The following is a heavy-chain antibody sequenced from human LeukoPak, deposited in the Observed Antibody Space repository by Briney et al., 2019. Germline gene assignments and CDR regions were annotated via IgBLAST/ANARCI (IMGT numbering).Heavy chain of an antibody. J-gene: IGHJ4*02. CDR2: IYYSGST. D-gene: IGHD6-19*01. CDR1: GGSISSSSYY. V-gene: IGHV4-39*07. Sequence: RPSETLSLTCTVSGGSISSSSYYWGWIRQPPGKGLEWIGSIYYSGSTYYNPSLKSRVTISVDTSKNQFSLKLSSVTAADTAVYYCARGPGYSSGWYSDYWGQGTLVTVSS. CDR3: ARGPGYSSGWYSDY.